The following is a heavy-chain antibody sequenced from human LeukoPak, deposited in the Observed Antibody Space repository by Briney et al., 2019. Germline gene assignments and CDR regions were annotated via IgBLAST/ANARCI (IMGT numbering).Heavy chain of an antibody. CDR1: GFTFSSYP. J-gene: IGHJ4*02. Sequence: GGSLRLSCATSGFTFSSYPMSWVRQAPGRGLEWVSVISGNSGATYYADSVKGRFTISRDNSKNTLYLQIHSLRAEDTAVYYCAKPHFDDWGQGTLVTVSS. V-gene: IGHV3-23*01. CDR3: AKPHFDD. CDR2: ISGNSGAT.